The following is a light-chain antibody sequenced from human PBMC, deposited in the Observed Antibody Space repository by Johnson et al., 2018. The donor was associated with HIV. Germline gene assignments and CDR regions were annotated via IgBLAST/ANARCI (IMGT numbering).Light chain of an antibody. CDR2: DNN. Sequence: SVLTQPPSVSAAPGQKVTISCSGSSSNIGNNYVSWFQQLPRTAPKLLIYDNNKRPSVIPDRSSGTKSGTSATLGITGLQTGDEADYYCGTWDSSLSVYVFGTGTKVTVL. J-gene: IGLJ1*01. CDR3: GTWDSSLSVYV. V-gene: IGLV1-51*01. CDR1: SSNIGNNY.